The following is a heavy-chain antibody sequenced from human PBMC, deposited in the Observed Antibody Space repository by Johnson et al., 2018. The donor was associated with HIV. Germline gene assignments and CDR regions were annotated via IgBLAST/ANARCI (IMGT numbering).Heavy chain of an antibody. J-gene: IGHJ3*01. D-gene: IGHD1-26*01. CDR3: VKGGGSYYRDAFDV. CDR2: INGAGSNT. CDR1: GFTFSSHW. V-gene: IGHV3-74*02. Sequence: VQLVESGGGFVQPGGSLRLSCAASGFTFSSHWIHWVRQVPGKGLVWVSHINGAGSNTNYANSVRGRFAISRDNAKNTLYLQMSSLRAEDTAMYYCVKGGGSYYRDAFDVWGQGTMVTVSS.